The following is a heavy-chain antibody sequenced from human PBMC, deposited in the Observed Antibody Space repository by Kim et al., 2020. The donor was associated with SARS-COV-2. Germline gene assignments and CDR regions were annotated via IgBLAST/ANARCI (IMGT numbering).Heavy chain of an antibody. CDR2: IWYDGSNK. CDR3: AKVRGYSGYFLDAFDI. V-gene: IGHV3-33*06. J-gene: IGHJ3*02. D-gene: IGHD5-12*01. CDR1: GFTFSSYG. Sequence: GGSLRLSCAASGFTFSSYGMHWVRQAPGKGLEWVAVIWYDGSNKYYADSVKGRFTISRDNSKNTLYLQMNSLRAEDTAVYYCAKVRGYSGYFLDAFDIWGQGTMVTVSS.